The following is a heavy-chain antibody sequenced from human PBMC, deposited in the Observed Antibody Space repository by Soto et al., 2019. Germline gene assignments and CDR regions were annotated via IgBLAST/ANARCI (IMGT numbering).Heavy chain of an antibody. J-gene: IGHJ4*02. CDR3: AMHPSIAVAGAPGVIY. V-gene: IGHV4-59*01. D-gene: IGHD6-19*01. Sequence: SETLSLTCTVSGGSISSYYWSWIRQPPGKGLEWIGYIYYSGSTNYNPSLKSRVTISVDTSKNQFSLKLSSVTAADTAVYYCAMHPSIAVAGAPGVIYWGQGTLVTVSS. CDR2: IYYSGST. CDR1: GGSISSYY.